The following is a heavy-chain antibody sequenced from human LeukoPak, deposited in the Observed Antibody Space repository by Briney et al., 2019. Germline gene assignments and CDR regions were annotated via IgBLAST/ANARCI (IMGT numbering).Heavy chain of an antibody. CDR3: ALANTRGGWCFAY. J-gene: IGHJ4*02. V-gene: IGHV3-53*01. CDR1: GFTGSSNY. Sequence: GGALRLSCAAGGFTGSSNYRSGVRRPLGRGREGGSVIYIGRTTYSADPVKGRFPISRDNSKNPLSLQMKSLRPEATAVYYCALANTRGGWCFAYWGQGTLVTVSS. D-gene: IGHD6-19*01. CDR2: IYIGRTT.